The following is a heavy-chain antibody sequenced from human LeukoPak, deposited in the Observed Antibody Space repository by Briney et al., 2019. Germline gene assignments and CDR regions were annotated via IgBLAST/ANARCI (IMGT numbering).Heavy chain of an antibody. CDR3: AKGVDLYYYYMDV. CDR1: GFTFSGYW. D-gene: IGHD2-15*01. V-gene: IGHV3-74*01. CDR2: INTDGDST. J-gene: IGHJ6*03. Sequence: GGSLRLSCVASGFTFSGYWMHWVRQTPGKVLVWVSRINTDGDSTNYADSVKGRFTISRDNAKNTLYLQMNSLRAEDTALYYCAKGVDLYYYYMDVWGKGATVTVSS.